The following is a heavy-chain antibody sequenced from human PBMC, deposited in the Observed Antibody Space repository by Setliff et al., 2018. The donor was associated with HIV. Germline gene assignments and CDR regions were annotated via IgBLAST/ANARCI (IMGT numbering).Heavy chain of an antibody. J-gene: IGHJ4*02. Sequence: ASVKVSCKASGYTFNNYYTHWVRQAPGQGLEWMGIINPSDNRTYYAQKFQGRVTMTRDTSTSSVYMELRSLRSDDTAVYYCARRCYDFWSGSTYYFDYWGQGTLVTVSS. V-gene: IGHV1-46*02. CDR2: INPSDNRT. D-gene: IGHD3-3*01. CDR1: GYTFNNYY. CDR3: ARRCYDFWSGSTYYFDY.